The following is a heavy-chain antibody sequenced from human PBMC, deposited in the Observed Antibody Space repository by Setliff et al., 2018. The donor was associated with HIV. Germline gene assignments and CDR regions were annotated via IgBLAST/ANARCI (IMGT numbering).Heavy chain of an antibody. CDR1: GESFSGYY. V-gene: IGHV4-34*01. Sequence: SETLSLTCAVYGESFSGYYWSWIRQPPEKGLEWIGEINHSGSTNYNPSLKSRVTMSVDTSKNQFSLKLSSVTAADTAVYYCARQRGGRVTIFGVSGGWFDPWGQGTLVTV. D-gene: IGHD3-3*01. J-gene: IGHJ5*02. CDR2: INHSGST. CDR3: ARQRGGRVTIFGVSGGWFDP.